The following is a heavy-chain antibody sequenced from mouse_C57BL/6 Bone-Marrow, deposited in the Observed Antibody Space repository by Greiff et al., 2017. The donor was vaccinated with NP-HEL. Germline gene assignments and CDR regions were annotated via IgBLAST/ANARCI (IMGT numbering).Heavy chain of an antibody. CDR3: TTGGSSPYAMDY. D-gene: IGHD1-1*01. CDR1: GFNIKDDY. CDR2: IDPENGDT. V-gene: IGHV14-4*01. J-gene: IGHJ4*01. Sequence: VQLQESGAALVRPGASVKLSCTVSGFNIKDDYMHWVKQRPEQGLEWIGWIDPENGDTEYASKFQGKATITADTSSNTAYLQLSSLTSEDTAVYYCTTGGSSPYAMDYWGQGTSVTVSS.